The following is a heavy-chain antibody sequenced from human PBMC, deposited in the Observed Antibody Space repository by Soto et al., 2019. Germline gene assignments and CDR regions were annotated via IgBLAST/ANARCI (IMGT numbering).Heavy chain of an antibody. V-gene: IGHV3-7*01. Sequence: EAQLVESGGGLVQPGGSLRLSCAASGFTFSSYWMSWVRQAPGKGLEWVANIKQDGNEESYVDSVKGRFTISRDNTKNSLFLQMNSLRAEDTAVYYCASWGFIVATHWYFDLWGRGTLVTVSS. J-gene: IGHJ2*01. D-gene: IGHD5-12*01. CDR2: IKQDGNEE. CDR3: ASWGFIVATHWYFDL. CDR1: GFTFSSYW.